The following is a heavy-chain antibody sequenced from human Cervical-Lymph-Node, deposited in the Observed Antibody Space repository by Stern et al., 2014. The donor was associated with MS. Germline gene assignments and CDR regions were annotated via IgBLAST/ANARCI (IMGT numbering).Heavy chain of an antibody. D-gene: IGHD1-7*01. V-gene: IGHV3-33*01. CDR1: GFTLSNYG. CDR3: ARGNWNYEGMGY. J-gene: IGHJ4*02. CDR2: IWYDGNKK. Sequence: VHLVESGGGVVQPGRSLRLSCAASGFTLSNYGMHWVRQAPGKGLEWLAVIWYDGNKKYYADSVKGRFTISRDNSKNTLFLQMSSLTAEDTALYYCARGNWNYEGMGYWGQGTLVTVSS.